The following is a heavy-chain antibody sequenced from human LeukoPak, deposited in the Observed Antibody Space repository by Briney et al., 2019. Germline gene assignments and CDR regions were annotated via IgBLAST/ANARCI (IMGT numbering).Heavy chain of an antibody. V-gene: IGHV3-21*05. D-gene: IGHD1-26*01. CDR3: ARDVGGSSPGFDY. CDR1: GFTFSSYS. CDR2: ISSSSSYI. J-gene: IGHJ4*02. Sequence: PGGSLRLSCAASGFTFSSYSMNWVRQAPGKGLEWVSYISSSSSYIYDADSVKGRFTISRDNAKNSLYLQMNSLRAEDTAVYYCARDVGGSSPGFDYWGQGTLVTVSS.